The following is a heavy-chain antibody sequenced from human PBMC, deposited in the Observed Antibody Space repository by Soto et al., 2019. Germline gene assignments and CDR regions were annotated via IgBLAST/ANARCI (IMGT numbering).Heavy chain of an antibody. Sequence: PGGSLRLSCAASGFAFSSYWMSWFRQAPGKGLEWVANIKQDGSEKYYVDSVKGRFTISRDNAKNSLYLEMNSLRAEDTAVYYCARESEDLTSNFDYWGQGTLVTVSS. V-gene: IGHV3-7*01. CDR3: ARESEDLTSNFDY. CDR1: GFAFSSYW. CDR2: IKQDGSEK. J-gene: IGHJ4*02.